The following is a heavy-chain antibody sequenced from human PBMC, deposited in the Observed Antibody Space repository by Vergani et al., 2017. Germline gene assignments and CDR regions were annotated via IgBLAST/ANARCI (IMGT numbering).Heavy chain of an antibody. Sequence: QVQLVQSGAEVKKPGASVKVSCKASGYTFTSYGISWVRQAPGQGLEWMGWISAYNGNTNYAQKLQGRVTMTTDTSTSTAYMELRSLRSEDTAVYYCAGLRRSDRRPKPFDYWGQGTLVTVSS. D-gene: IGHD6-25*01. CDR3: AGLRRSDRRPKPFDY. J-gene: IGHJ4*02. V-gene: IGHV1-18*04. CDR2: ISAYNGNT. CDR1: GYTFTSYG.